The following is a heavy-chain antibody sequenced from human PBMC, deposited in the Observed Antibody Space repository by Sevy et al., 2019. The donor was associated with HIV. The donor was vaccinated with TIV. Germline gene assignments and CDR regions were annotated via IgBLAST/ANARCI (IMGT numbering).Heavy chain of an antibody. CDR2: ISSNGDNA. CDR1: GFTFRTYA. J-gene: IGHJ4*02. V-gene: IGHV3-30-3*01. Sequence: GGSLRLSCAASGFTFRTYAFHWVRQTPGRGLEWIGLISSNGDNAFYANSVRGRFTISRDNSMNTLYLQMTSLTPDDTAVYYCARGPEWELTSFLSRWGQGTLVTVSS. CDR3: ARGPEWELTSFLSR. D-gene: IGHD1-26*01.